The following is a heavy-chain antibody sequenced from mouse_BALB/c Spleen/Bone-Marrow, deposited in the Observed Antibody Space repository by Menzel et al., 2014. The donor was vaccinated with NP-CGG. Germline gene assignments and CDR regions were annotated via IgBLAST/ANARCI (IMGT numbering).Heavy chain of an antibody. CDR1: GFTFSNFG. CDR2: VSTGSTII. CDR3: ARSHFYGNYFDC. J-gene: IGHJ2*01. Sequence: EVMLVESGGGLVQPGGPRKLSCAASGFTFSNFGMHWFRQSPEKGLEWVAFVSTGSTIIYYADTVKGRFTISRDSPENTLFLQVTNLRFEDTAIYYCARSHFYGNYFDCWRQGTALTVPS. V-gene: IGHV5-17*02. D-gene: IGHD2-1*01.